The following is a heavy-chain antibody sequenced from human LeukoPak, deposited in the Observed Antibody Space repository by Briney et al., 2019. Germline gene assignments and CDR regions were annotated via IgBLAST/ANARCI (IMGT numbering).Heavy chain of an antibody. Sequence: GGSLRLSCAASGFTFSDYYMSWIRQAPGKGLEWVSYISNGGNTIYYADSVKGRFTISRDNAKNSLYLQMNSLRAEDTAVYYCTTDREFYDTSGNRYWGQGTLVTVSS. V-gene: IGHV3-11*04. CDR1: GFTFSDYY. D-gene: IGHD3-22*01. CDR2: ISNGGNTI. CDR3: TTDREFYDTSGNRY. J-gene: IGHJ4*02.